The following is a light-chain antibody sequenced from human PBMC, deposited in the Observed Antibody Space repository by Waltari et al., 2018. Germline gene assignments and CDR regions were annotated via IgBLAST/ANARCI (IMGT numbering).Light chain of an antibody. Sequence: QSALTQPRSVSGSPGQSVTISCPGTSSDVGGYNYVSWYQHHPGKAPKCMIYDVTRRPSGVPDRFSGSKSGNTASLTISGLQAEDEADYYCGSYAGSYSWVFGGGTKVTVL. CDR3: GSYAGSYSWV. V-gene: IGLV2-11*01. CDR2: DVT. J-gene: IGLJ3*02. CDR1: SSDVGGYNY.